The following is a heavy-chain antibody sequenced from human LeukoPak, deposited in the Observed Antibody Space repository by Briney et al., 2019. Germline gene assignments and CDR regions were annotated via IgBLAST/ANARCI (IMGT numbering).Heavy chain of an antibody. Sequence: GGSLRLSCAASGLTFSTYNTNWVRQAPGKGLEWVSSISSSSNYIYYADSVKGRFTISRDNAKNSLYLQMNSLRVEDTDVYYCARDVGASAPDAFDIWGQGTMVTVSS. V-gene: IGHV3-21*01. CDR2: ISSSSNYI. CDR1: GLTFSTYN. D-gene: IGHD1-26*01. CDR3: ARDVGASAPDAFDI. J-gene: IGHJ3*02.